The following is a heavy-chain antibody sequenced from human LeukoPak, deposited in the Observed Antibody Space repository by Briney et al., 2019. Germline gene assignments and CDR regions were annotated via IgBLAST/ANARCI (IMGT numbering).Heavy chain of an antibody. CDR3: ASYMVRGVIYYYYYGMEV. J-gene: IGHJ6*02. D-gene: IGHD3-10*01. V-gene: IGHV1-69*04. CDR1: GGTFSSYA. Sequence: ASVKVSCKASGGTFSSYAISWVRQAPGQGLEWMGRIIPILGIANYAQKFQGRVTITADKSTSTDYMELSSLRSEDTAVYYCASYMVRGVIYYYYYGMEVWGQGTTVTVSS. CDR2: IIPILGIA.